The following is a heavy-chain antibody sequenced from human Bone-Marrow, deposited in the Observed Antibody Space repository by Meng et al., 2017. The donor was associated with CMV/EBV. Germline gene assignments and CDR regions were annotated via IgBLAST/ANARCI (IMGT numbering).Heavy chain of an antibody. D-gene: IGHD3-16*02. V-gene: IGHV5-51*01. J-gene: IGHJ4*02. CDR2: IYPGDSDT. CDR3: ASLDGNYVWGSYRYPYYFDY. CDR1: GYSFTIYW. Sequence: GESLKLSSQGSGYSFTIYWIGWVRQMPGKGLEWMGIIYPGDSDTRYSPSFQGQVTISADKSISTAYLQWSSLKASDTAMYYCASLDGNYVWGSYRYPYYFDYWGQGTLVTVSS.